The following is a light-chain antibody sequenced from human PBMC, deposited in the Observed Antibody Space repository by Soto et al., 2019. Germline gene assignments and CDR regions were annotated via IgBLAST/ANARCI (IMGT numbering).Light chain of an antibody. J-gene: IGLJ1*01. Sequence: QAVVTQPPSASGSPGQSVTISCTGTSSDVGGYNYVSWYQQHPGKAPKLMIYEVSKRPSGVPDRFFGSKSGNTASLTVSGLQAEDEADYYCSSYAGSNNYVFGTGTKLTVL. CDR1: SSDVGGYNY. CDR2: EVS. CDR3: SSYAGSNNYV. V-gene: IGLV2-8*01.